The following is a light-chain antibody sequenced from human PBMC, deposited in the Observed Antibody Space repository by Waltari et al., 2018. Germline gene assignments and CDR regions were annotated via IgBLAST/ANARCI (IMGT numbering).Light chain of an antibody. Sequence: YQQHPGKCAKLKVCDVSNRPSGVCNRFSGSKSGNTAYLTISGLQAEDEADYCCSSYISSSTLELFGVGTSQTVL. CDR2: DVS. J-gene: IGLJ2*01. V-gene: IGLV2-14*03. CDR3: SSYISSSTLEL.